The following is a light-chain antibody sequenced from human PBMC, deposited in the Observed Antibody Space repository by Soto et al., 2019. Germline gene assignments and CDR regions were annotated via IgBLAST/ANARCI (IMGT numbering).Light chain of an antibody. V-gene: IGLV2-14*03. CDR3: TSYTTSSPYLV. CDR1: SSDVGGYNY. Sequence: QSVLTQPASVSGSPGQSITISCTGTSSDVGGYNYVSWYQHHPGKAPKLMIYDVTNRPSGDSNRLSGSKSGNTASLTISGLQAEDEADYYCTSYTTSSPYLVFGGGTKLTVL. J-gene: IGLJ3*02. CDR2: DVT.